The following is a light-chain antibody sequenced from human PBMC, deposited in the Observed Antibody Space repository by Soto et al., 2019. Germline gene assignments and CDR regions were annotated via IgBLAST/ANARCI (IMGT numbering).Light chain of an antibody. J-gene: IGKJ1*01. CDR1: ESVSSNY. CDR3: QQYGSSPWT. V-gene: IGKV3-20*01. Sequence: EIVLTQSPGTRSLSPGERATLSGRDSESVSSNYFAWYQQKPGQAPRLLIYGASSRATGISDRCSGSGSARDVAVTISRLEAEDFAVYYCQQYGSSPWTFGQGTTVEIK. CDR2: GAS.